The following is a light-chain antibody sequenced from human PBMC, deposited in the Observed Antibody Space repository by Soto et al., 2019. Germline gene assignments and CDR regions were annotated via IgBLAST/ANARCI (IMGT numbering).Light chain of an antibody. Sequence: DIQMTQSPSTVSAYVGDSVTITCRASQSITTWLAWYQQRPGKAPKLLIYDVSSLQSGVPSRFSGSGSGTDFTLTINSLQPEDFATYFCQQSYSRPRTFGQGTKVDIK. CDR2: DVS. CDR1: QSITTW. J-gene: IGKJ1*01. CDR3: QQSYSRPRT. V-gene: IGKV1-39*01.